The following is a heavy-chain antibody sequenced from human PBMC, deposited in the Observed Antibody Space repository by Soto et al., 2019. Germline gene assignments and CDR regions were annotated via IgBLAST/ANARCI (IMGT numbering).Heavy chain of an antibody. D-gene: IGHD1-26*01. CDR2: ISGSGSSSTI. CDR3: AIVAGVGGQDEY. V-gene: IGHV3-48*02. Sequence: EVQLVESGGGLVQPGGSLRLSCAVSGFTFSSYDMNWVRQAPGKGLEWVSYISGSGSSSTIYYADSVKGRFTISRDNAKNSLYLQMNSLRDEDTAVYYCAIVAGVGGQDEYWGQGTLVTVSS. CDR1: GFTFSSYD. J-gene: IGHJ4*02.